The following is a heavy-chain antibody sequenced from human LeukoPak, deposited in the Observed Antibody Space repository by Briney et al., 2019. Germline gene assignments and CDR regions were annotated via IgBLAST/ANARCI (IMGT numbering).Heavy chain of an antibody. D-gene: IGHD4-11*01. Sequence: GGSLRLSCAASGFTFSSYSMNWVRQAPGKGLEWVSSISSSSSSYIYYADSVKGRFTISRDNAKNSLYLQMNSLRAEDTAVYYCARDMTTKRSWFDPWGQGTLVTVSS. J-gene: IGHJ5*02. V-gene: IGHV3-21*01. CDR2: ISSSSSSYI. CDR1: GFTFSSYS. CDR3: ARDMTTKRSWFDP.